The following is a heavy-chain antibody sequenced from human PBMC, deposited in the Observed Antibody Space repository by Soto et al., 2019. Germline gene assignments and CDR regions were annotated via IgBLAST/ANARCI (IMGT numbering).Heavy chain of an antibody. CDR1: GFTFSSYA. V-gene: IGHV3-30-3*01. CDR3: ARDAYWYFDL. Sequence: QVQLVESGGGVVQPGRSLRLSCAASGFTFSSYAMHWVRQAPGKGLEWVAVISYDGSNKYYADSVKGRFTISRDNSKNTLYLQMNSLRAEDTAVYYCARDAYWYFDLWGRGTLVTVS. J-gene: IGHJ2*01. CDR2: ISYDGSNK.